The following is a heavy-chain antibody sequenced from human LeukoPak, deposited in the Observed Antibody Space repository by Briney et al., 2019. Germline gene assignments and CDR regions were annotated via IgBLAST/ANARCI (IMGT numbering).Heavy chain of an antibody. D-gene: IGHD3-22*01. V-gene: IGHV4-38-2*01. CDR1: GYSISSGYY. CDR2: IYHSGST. J-gene: IGHJ5*02. CDR3: ARRDSQDGWFDP. Sequence: SETLSLTCAVSGYSISSGYYWGWIRQPPGKGLEWIGGIYHSGSTYYNPSLKSRVTISVDTSKNQFSLKLSSVTAADTAVYYCARRDSQDGWFDPWGQGTLVTVSS.